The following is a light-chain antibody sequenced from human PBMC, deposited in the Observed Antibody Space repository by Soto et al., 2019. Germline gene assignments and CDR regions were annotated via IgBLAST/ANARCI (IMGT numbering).Light chain of an antibody. CDR2: GNS. CDR1: SSNIGAGYD. V-gene: IGLV1-40*01. Sequence: QSVLTQPPSVSGAPGQRVTISCTGSSSNIGAGYDVHWYQQLPGTAPKLLIYGNSNRPSGVPDRLAGSKSGTSASLTITRLQAEDEADYYCQSYDSSLSGGVFGGGTKLTVL. CDR3: QSYDSSLSGGV. J-gene: IGLJ3*02.